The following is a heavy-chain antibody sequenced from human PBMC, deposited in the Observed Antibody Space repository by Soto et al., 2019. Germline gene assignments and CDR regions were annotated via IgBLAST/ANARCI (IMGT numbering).Heavy chain of an antibody. D-gene: IGHD2-2*01. CDR2: ISGSAGST. J-gene: IGHJ4*02. CDR3: AKARGSSTPAPGSY. CDR1: GFTFSSYA. Sequence: GGSLILSCAASGFTFSSYAMSWVRQAPGKGLEWVSAISGSAGSTYYADSVKGRLTISRDNSKNTLYLQMNSLRAEDTAVYYCAKARGSSTPAPGSYWGQGTLVTVSS. V-gene: IGHV3-23*01.